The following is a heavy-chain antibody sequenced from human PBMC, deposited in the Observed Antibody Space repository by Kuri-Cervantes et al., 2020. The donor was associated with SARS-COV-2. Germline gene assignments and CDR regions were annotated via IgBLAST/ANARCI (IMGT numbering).Heavy chain of an antibody. CDR2: ISYDGSNK. CDR1: GFTFDDYA. CDR3: AREMTTDAFDI. J-gene: IGHJ3*02. V-gene: IGHV3-30-3*01. D-gene: IGHD4-11*01. Sequence: GGSLRLSCAASGFTFDDYAMHWVRQAPGKGLEWVAVISYDGSNKYYADSVKGRFTISRDNSKNTLYLQMNSLRAEDTAVYHCAREMTTDAFDIWGQGTMVTVSS.